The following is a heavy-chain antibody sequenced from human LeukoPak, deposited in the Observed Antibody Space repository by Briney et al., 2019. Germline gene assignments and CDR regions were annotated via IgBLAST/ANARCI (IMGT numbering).Heavy chain of an antibody. CDR3: AKDQGRYVSKYYFDY. J-gene: IGHJ4*02. D-gene: IGHD2/OR15-2a*01. V-gene: IGHV4-59*01. CDR2: IYYSGST. CDR1: GGSISSYF. Sequence: PSETLSLTCTVSGGSISSYFWSWIRQPPGKGLEWIGYIYYSGSTSYSPSLKSRVTISVDTSKNQFSLKLSSVTAADTAWYYCAKDQGRYVSKYYFDYWGRGTLVTVSS.